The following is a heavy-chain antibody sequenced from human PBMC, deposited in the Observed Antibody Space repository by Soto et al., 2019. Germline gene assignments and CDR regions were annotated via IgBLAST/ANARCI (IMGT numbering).Heavy chain of an antibody. V-gene: IGHV4-39*01. Sequence: PGKGLEWIGTMHSSENTYYNPSLLSRVTISVDTSKYEFSLRLSSVTAADMAVYYCAIFFFKAEDGIRDVRSVSAFLLNRSSDL. CDR3: AIFFFKAEDGIRDVRSVSAFLLNRSSDL. D-gene: IGHD3-10*02. J-gene: IGHJ2*01. CDR2: MHSSENT.